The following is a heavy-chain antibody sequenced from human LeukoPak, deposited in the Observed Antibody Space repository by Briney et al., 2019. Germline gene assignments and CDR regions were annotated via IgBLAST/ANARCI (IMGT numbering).Heavy chain of an antibody. V-gene: IGHV4-59*12. Sequence: SETLSLTCTVSGGSISSYYWSWIRQPPGKGLEWIGYIYYSGSTNYNPSLKSRVTISVDTSKNQFSLKLNSVTAADTAVYYCARGPTVTDMDVWGKGTTVTVSS. J-gene: IGHJ6*03. CDR3: ARGPTVTDMDV. CDR2: IYYSGST. CDR1: GGSISSYY. D-gene: IGHD4-11*01.